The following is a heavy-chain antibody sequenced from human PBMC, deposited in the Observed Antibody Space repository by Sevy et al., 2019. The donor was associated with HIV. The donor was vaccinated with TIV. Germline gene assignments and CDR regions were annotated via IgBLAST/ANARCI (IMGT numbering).Heavy chain of an antibody. J-gene: IGHJ5*01. Sequence: GGYLRLSCAASGFSFSDFGMHWVRLAPGKGLEWLTLIWYDGSKKYYADSVKGRFTISRDNSRNTLYLQMNSLRAEDTAIYYCAKTASILPTGNPLDSWGHGTLVTVSS. V-gene: IGHV3-30*02. D-gene: IGHD1-1*01. CDR2: IWYDGSKK. CDR3: AKTASILPTGNPLDS. CDR1: GFSFSDFG.